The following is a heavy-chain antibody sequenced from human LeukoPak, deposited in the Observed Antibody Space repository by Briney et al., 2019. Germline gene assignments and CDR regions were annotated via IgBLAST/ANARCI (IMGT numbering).Heavy chain of an antibody. J-gene: IGHJ6*02. V-gene: IGHV4-59*01. CDR3: ARSLSSSGYYYYGMDV. CDR2: IYYTGST. D-gene: IGHD6-6*01. Sequence: SETLSLTCTVSGGXIRSYYCSWIRQPPGKGLKWIGYIYYTGSTSYNPSLKSRVTISVDTSKNQFSLRLSSVTAADTAVYYCARSLSSSGYYYYGMDVWGQGTTVTVSS. CDR1: GGXIRSYY.